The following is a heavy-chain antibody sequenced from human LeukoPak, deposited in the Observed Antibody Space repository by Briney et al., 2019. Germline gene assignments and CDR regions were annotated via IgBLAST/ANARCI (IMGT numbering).Heavy chain of an antibody. V-gene: IGHV4-4*02. CDR1: GGSISSTNW. CDR3: AREVAVAGRGWFDP. J-gene: IGHJ5*02. D-gene: IGHD6-19*01. Sequence: PSETLSLTCAVSGGSISSTNWWSWVRQPPGKGLEWIGEIYHGGNTNYNPSLKSRVTISVDKSNNQFSLKLSSMTAADTAVYYCAREVAVAGRGWFDPWGQGTLVTVSS. CDR2: IYHGGNT.